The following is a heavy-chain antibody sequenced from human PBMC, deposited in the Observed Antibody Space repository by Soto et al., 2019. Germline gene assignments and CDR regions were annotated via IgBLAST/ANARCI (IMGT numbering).Heavy chain of an antibody. CDR1: GYTFTSYD. J-gene: IGHJ6*02. V-gene: IGHV1-8*01. CDR3: ARGGRRFRIFSRRDGMDV. D-gene: IGHD1-1*01. Sequence: ASVKVSCKASGYTFTSYDVNWVRQATGQGLEGMGWMNPNSGNTGYAQKFQGRVTMTRNTSISTAYMELSSLRSEDTAVYYCARGGRRFRIFSRRDGMDVWGQGTMVTVS. CDR2: MNPNSGNT.